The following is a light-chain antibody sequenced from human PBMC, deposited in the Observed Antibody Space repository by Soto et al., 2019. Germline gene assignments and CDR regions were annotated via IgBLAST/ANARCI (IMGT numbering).Light chain of an antibody. J-gene: IGKJ1*01. V-gene: IGKV1-5*01. CDR1: QNINSW. Sequence: DIQMPQSPSTLSASVGDRVTIPCRASQNINSWLAWYQQKPGKAPNLLIYDASTLESGVPSRFSGSGSETEFTLTISSLQPEDFATYYCQQFHRFYRTFGQGTKVEVK. CDR2: DAS. CDR3: QQFHRFYRT.